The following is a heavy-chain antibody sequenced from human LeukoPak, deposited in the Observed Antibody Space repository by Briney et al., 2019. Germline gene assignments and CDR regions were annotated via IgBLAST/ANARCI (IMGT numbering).Heavy chain of an antibody. J-gene: IGHJ4*02. CDR3: ARGTGTTAYFDY. CDR2: ISGSSGYT. V-gene: IGHV3-11*06. CDR1: GFTFSDYY. D-gene: IGHD1-1*01. Sequence: GGSLRLSCEASGFTFSDYYMRWVRQAPGQGLEWVSYISGSSGYTKYADSVKGRFTISRDNAKNSLYLQVNSLRAEDTAVYYCARGTGTTAYFDYWGQGTPVTVSS.